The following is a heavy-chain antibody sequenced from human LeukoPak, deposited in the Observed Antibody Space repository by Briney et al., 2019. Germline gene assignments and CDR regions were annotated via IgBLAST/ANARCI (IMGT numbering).Heavy chain of an antibody. V-gene: IGHV4-34*01. D-gene: IGHD5-18*01. CDR2: INHSGST. CDR3: ARTQLRFRDYFDY. CDR1: GGSFSGYY. J-gene: IGHJ4*02. Sequence: SETLSLTCAVYGGSFSGYYWSWIRQPPGKGLEWIGEINHSGSTNYNPSLKSRVTISVDTSKNQFSLKLSSVTAADTAVYYCARTQLRFRDYFDYWGQGTLVTVSS.